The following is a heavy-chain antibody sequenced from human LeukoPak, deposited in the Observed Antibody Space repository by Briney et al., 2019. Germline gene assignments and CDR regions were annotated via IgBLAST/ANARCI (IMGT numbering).Heavy chain of an antibody. Sequence: SETLSLTCTVSGYSISSGYYWGWIRQPPGKGLEWIGSIYHSGSTYYNPSLKSRVTISVDTSKNQFSLKLSSVTAADTAVYYCASRRGYGSGSYYSHFDYWGQGTLVTVSS. D-gene: IGHD3-10*01. CDR2: IYHSGST. V-gene: IGHV4-38-2*02. CDR3: ASRRGYGSGSYYSHFDY. J-gene: IGHJ4*02. CDR1: GYSISSGYY.